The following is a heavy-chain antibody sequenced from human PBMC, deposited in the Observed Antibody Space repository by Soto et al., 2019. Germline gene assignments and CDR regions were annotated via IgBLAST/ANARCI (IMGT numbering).Heavy chain of an antibody. CDR1: GFTFSSYA. CDR3: AKSLATPSDAFDL. CDR2: ISDPGTST. J-gene: IGHJ3*01. D-gene: IGHD6-13*01. V-gene: IGHV3-23*01. Sequence: VGSLRLSCAASGFTFSSYAMNWVRQAPGKGLEWISSISDPGTSTYYANSVKGRFSMSRDNSKNTLFLQMSRLRADDTAVYFCAKSLATPSDAFDLWGRGTLVTVSS.